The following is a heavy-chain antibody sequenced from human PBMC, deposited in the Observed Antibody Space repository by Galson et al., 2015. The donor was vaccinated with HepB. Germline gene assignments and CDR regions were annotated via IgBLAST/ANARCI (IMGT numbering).Heavy chain of an antibody. D-gene: IGHD6-13*01. CDR3: ARDLWGSWYGTTPLNYYYYGMDV. Sequence: SLRLSCAASGFTFSSYAMHWVRQAPGKGLEYVSVISSNGGSTYYANSVKGRFTISRDNSKNTLYLQMGSLRAEDMAVYYCARDLWGSWYGTTPLNYYYYGMDVWGQGTTVTVSS. CDR1: GFTFSSYA. V-gene: IGHV3-64*01. J-gene: IGHJ6*02. CDR2: ISSNGGST.